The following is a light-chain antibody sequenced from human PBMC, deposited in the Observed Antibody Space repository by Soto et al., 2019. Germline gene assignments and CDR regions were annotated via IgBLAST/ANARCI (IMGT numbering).Light chain of an antibody. J-gene: IGLJ3*02. Sequence: LTQPASVSRSLGQSITISCTGTSSDIGGYKYVSWYQQHPGKAPKLIIFEVSNRPSGVSDRFSGSNSGNTASLTISGLQAEDEADYYCTSYSRYRVLVFGGGTKVTVL. CDR3: TSYSRYRVLV. CDR1: SSDIGGYKY. V-gene: IGLV2-14*01. CDR2: EVS.